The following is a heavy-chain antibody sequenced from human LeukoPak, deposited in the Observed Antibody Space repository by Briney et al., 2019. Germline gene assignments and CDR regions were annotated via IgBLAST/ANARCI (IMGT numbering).Heavy chain of an antibody. D-gene: IGHD3-22*01. V-gene: IGHV1-69*04. CDR1: GGTFSSYA. CDR2: IIPILGIA. Sequence: GASVKVSCKASGGTFSSYAISWVRQAPGQGLEWMGRIIPILGIANYAQKFQGRVTITADKSTSTAYMELSSLRSEDTAVYYCARDRHPYYYDSSGYLDAFDIWGQGTMVTVSS. J-gene: IGHJ3*02. CDR3: ARDRHPYYYDSSGYLDAFDI.